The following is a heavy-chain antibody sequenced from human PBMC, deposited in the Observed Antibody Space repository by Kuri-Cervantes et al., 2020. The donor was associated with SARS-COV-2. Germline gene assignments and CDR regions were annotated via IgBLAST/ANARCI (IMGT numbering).Heavy chain of an antibody. J-gene: IGHJ6*03. CDR2: IYHSGST. D-gene: IGHD4-17*01. Sequence: SQTHSLPCAVSGYSLCIGYDWGWIRQPPGKGLEWSGNIYHSGSTYYNPALRRRVPISVDASKSQFSLKQSSVTAEDTAVYYCARRIEYPQVYGDYTWDRAFYFYSSMDVWGNGTRVTVSS. CDR1: GYSLCIGYD. V-gene: IGHV4-38-2*01. CDR3: ARRIEYPQVYGDYTWDRAFYFYSSMDV.